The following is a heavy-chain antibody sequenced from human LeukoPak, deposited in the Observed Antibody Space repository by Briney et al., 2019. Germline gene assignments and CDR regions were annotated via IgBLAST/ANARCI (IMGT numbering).Heavy chain of an antibody. Sequence: ASVKVSCKASGYTFTGYYMHWVRQAPGQGLEWMGWINPNSGGTNYAQKFQGRVTMTRDTSISTAYMELSRLRSDDTAVYYCARRSPGTEVWFDPWGQGTLVTVSS. CDR1: GYTFTGYY. CDR3: ARRSPGTEVWFDP. CDR2: INPNSGGT. D-gene: IGHD1-7*01. J-gene: IGHJ5*02. V-gene: IGHV1-2*02.